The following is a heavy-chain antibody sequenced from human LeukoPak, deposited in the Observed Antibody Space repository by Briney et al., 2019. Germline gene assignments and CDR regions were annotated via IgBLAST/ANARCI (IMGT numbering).Heavy chain of an antibody. J-gene: IGHJ3*02. CDR2: ISGSGGST. Sequence: GGSLRLSCAASGFTFSSYAMSWVRQAPGKGLEWVSAISGSGGSTYYADSVKGRFTISRDNSKNTLYLQMNSLRAEDTAVYYCVILWFGEVDAFDIWGQGTMVTVSS. D-gene: IGHD3-10*01. CDR3: VILWFGEVDAFDI. CDR1: GFTFSSYA. V-gene: IGHV3-23*01.